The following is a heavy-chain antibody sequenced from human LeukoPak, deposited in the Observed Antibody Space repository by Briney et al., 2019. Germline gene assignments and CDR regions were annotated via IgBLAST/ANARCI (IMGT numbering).Heavy chain of an antibody. D-gene: IGHD1-26*01. Sequence: PGGSLRLSCAASGFIFSSYSMNWVRQTPGKGLEWVSSITRGSIYTFYADSVKGRFTISRDHAKNSLSLQMNSLRAEDTAVYYCARDPYNGSYGDDYYYYMDVWGKGTTVTISS. J-gene: IGHJ6*03. CDR1: GFIFSSYS. V-gene: IGHV3-21*01. CDR2: ITRGSIYT. CDR3: ARDPYNGSYGDDYYYYMDV.